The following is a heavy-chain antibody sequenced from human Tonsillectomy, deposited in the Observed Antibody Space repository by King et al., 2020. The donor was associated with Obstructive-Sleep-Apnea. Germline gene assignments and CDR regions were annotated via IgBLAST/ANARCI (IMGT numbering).Heavy chain of an antibody. J-gene: IGHJ6*02. Sequence: QLVQTGAEVKKPGASVKVSCKASGYTFTLYYIHWVRQAPAQRRVWMGIINPRGGSTSYSPKFQGRVTMTRDTSTSTVYMELSSLRSEDTAVYYCAREYGSPDYYYYGMDVWGQGTTVTVSS. V-gene: IGHV1-46*03. CDR3: AREYGSPDYYYYGMDV. D-gene: IGHD3-10*01. CDR2: INPRGGST. CDR1: GYTFTLYY.